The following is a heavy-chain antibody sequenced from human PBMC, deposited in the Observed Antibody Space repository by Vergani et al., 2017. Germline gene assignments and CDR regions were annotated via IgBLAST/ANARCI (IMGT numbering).Heavy chain of an antibody. V-gene: IGHV4-59*06. CDR2: IYYSGST. D-gene: IGHD2-2*01. CDR1: GGSISSYY. J-gene: IGHJ4*02. Sequence: QVQLQESGPGLVKPSETLSLTCTVSGGSISSYYWSWIRQHPGKGLEWIGYIYYSGSTYYNPSLKSRVTISVDTSKNQFSLKLSSVTAADTAVYYCARDIRYCSSTSCFPANVFDYWGQGTLVTVSS. CDR3: ARDIRYCSSTSCFPANVFDY.